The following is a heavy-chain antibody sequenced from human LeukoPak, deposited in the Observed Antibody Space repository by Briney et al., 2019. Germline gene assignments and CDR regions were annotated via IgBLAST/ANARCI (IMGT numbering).Heavy chain of an antibody. Sequence: GALRLSCAASGFTFSSYSMNWVRQAPGEGLEWIGYIYYSGSTNYNPSLKSRVTISVYTSKNQFSLKLSSVTAADTAVYYCAGGRAYYYDSSGYYHGFDYWGQGTLVTVSS. CDR2: IYYSGST. V-gene: IGHV4-59*12. CDR1: GFTFSSYS. D-gene: IGHD3-22*01. CDR3: AGGRAYYYDSSGYYHGFDY. J-gene: IGHJ4*02.